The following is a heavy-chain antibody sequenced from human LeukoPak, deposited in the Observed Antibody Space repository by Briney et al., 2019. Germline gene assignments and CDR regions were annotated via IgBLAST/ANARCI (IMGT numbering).Heavy chain of an antibody. CDR3: ARDLNWNPLDY. CDR2: ISSSGSTI. D-gene: IGHD1-1*01. J-gene: IGHJ4*02. CDR1: GFTFSSYE. Sequence: PGGSLRLSCAASGFTFSSYERNWVRQAPGKGLEWVSYISSSGSTIYYADSVKGRFTISRDNAKNSLYLQMNSLRAEDTAVYYCARDLNWNPLDYGGQGTLVTVSS. V-gene: IGHV3-48*03.